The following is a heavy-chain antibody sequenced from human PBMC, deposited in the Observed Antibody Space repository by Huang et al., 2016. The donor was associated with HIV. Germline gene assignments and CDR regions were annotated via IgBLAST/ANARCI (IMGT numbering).Heavy chain of an antibody. CDR3: AREGITPSGTEVSGFDF. V-gene: IGHV1-46*03. CDR2: VNPSGGGA. J-gene: IGHJ5*01. D-gene: IGHD6-13*01. CDR1: GFSILIYY. Sequence: QVQLVQSGAEVKKPGASVTISCKASGFSILIYYMHWVRQAPGQGLEWMGIVNPSGGGADYAQKFKVRVTMTSDTSTRTLYMELSSLRSEDTAVYYCAREGITPSGTEVSGFDFWGQGTPVSVSS.